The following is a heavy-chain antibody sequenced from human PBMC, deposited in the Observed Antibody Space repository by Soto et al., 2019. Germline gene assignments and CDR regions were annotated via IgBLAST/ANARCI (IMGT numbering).Heavy chain of an antibody. CDR2: ISGSGGST. D-gene: IGHD2-2*01. V-gene: IGHV3-23*01. CDR1: GFTFSSYA. Sequence: GGSLRLSCAAPGFTFSSYARSWVRQAPGKGLEWVSAISGSGGSTYYADSVKGRFTISRDNSKNTLYLHMNSLRAEDTAVYYCAKAPGCTSCYAQFDYWGQGTLVTVSS. J-gene: IGHJ4*02. CDR3: AKAPGCTSCYAQFDY.